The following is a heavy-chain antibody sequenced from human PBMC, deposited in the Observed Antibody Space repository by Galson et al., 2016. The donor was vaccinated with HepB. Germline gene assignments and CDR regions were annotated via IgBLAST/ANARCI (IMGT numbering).Heavy chain of an antibody. J-gene: IGHJ5*02. CDR1: GSTFSRYS. CDR2: IGTSSSNI. V-gene: IGHV3-48*02. CDR3: AAGRGFDP. D-gene: IGHD3-10*01. Sequence: SLRLSCAASGSTFSRYSMYWVRQAPGKGLEWVSYIGTSSSNIFYAVSVKGRFTISRDNAKNSLYLQMNSLRHEDTAVYYCAAGRGFDPWGRGALVTVSS.